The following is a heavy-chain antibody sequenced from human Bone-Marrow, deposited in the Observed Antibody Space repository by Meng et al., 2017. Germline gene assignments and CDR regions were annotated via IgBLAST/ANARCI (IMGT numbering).Heavy chain of an antibody. CDR1: GDSVSSNIAA. CDR3: ARQLGHFDF. Sequence: QVQLQQSGPGLGKPSQTLSRTCAISGDSVSSNIAAWNWIRQSPSRGLEWLGRTYYRSRWYDDYALSVKSRIPIEPVTSKNQFSLQLNSVTPEDTAVYYCARQLGHFDFWGQGTLVTVSS. J-gene: IGHJ4*02. D-gene: IGHD6-13*01. CDR2: TYYRSRWYD. V-gene: IGHV6-1*01.